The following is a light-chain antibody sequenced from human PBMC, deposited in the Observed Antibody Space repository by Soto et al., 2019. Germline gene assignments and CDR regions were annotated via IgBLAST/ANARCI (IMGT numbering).Light chain of an antibody. V-gene: IGKV3-20*01. J-gene: IGKJ3*01. Sequence: EIVLTQSPGTLSLSPGERVTLSCRASQSVSDSYLAWYQQKPGQAPRLLIYGASSRATGIPDRFSGSGSGTDFTLTISRLEAEDFAVYYGQQYGTSPITFGPGTIVDIK. CDR2: GAS. CDR1: QSVSDSY. CDR3: QQYGTSPIT.